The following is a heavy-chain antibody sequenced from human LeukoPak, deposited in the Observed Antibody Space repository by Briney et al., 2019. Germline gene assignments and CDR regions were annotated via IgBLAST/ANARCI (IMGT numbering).Heavy chain of an antibody. V-gene: IGHV3-23*01. CDR2: ISGSGGST. D-gene: IGHD3-16*01. J-gene: IGHJ4*02. CDR3: AKGVYDYVWGKFDY. CDR1: GFTFSSYV. Sequence: PGGSLRLSCAASGFTFSSYVMSWVRQAPGKRLEWVSAISGSGGSTYYADSVKGRFTISRDNSKNTLYLQMNSLRAGDTAVYYCAKGVYDYVWGKFDYWGQGTLVTVSS.